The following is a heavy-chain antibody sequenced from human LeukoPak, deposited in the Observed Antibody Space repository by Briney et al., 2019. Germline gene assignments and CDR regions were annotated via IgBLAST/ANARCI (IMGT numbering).Heavy chain of an antibody. Sequence: SETLSLTCTVSGGSISTYYWSWIRQPPGKGLEWIGYIYYRGSTNYNPSLKSRVTILVDTSKNQFSLKLSSVTAADTAVYYCARGGYTTGGYWYLDLWGRGTLVTVFS. J-gene: IGHJ2*01. D-gene: IGHD4-17*01. CDR1: GGSISTYY. V-gene: IGHV4-59*01. CDR2: IYYRGST. CDR3: ARGGYTTGGYWYLDL.